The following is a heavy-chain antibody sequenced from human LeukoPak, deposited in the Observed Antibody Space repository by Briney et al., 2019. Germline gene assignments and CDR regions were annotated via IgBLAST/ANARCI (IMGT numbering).Heavy chain of an antibody. CDR1: GITLSNYG. D-gene: IGHD3-22*01. Sequence: GGSLRLSCAVSGITLSNYGMSWVRQAPGKGLEWAPGIRHSARRTNYADSVKGRFTISRDNPKNTIYLQMTSLRAEDTAVYFCAKRGVVIRVILVGFHKEAYYFDSWGQGALVTVSS. CDR3: AKRGVVIRVILVGFHKEAYYFDS. J-gene: IGHJ4*02. V-gene: IGHV3-23*01. CDR2: IRHSARRT.